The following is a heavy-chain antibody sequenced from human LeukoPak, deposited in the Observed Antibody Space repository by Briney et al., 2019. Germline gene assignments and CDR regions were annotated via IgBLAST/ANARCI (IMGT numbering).Heavy chain of an antibody. CDR3: ARDLEAANTYYFDY. D-gene: IGHD6-13*01. CDR1: GFTVSSNY. V-gene: IGHV3-66*01. CDR2: ISSAGTT. J-gene: IGHJ4*02. Sequence: GGSLRLSCAASGFTVSSNYMSWVRQAPGKGLEWVSIISSAGTTYYADPVKGRFTISRDNSKNTVYLQVNSLRDEDTAVYYCARDLEAANTYYFDYWGQGTMVTVSS.